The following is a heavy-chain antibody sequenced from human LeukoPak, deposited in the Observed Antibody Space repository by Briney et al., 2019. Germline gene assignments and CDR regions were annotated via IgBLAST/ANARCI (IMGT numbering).Heavy chain of an antibody. CDR3: AKDRGYDFWSGYGLGAFDI. CDR2: ISYDGSNK. CDR1: GFTFSSYG. D-gene: IGHD3-3*01. V-gene: IGHV3-30*18. J-gene: IGHJ3*02. Sequence: GRSLRLSCAASGFTFSSYGMHWVRQAPGKGLEWVAVISYDGSNKYYADSVKGRFTISRDNSKNTLYLQMNSLRAEDTAVYYCAKDRGYDFWSGYGLGAFDIWGQGTMVTVSS.